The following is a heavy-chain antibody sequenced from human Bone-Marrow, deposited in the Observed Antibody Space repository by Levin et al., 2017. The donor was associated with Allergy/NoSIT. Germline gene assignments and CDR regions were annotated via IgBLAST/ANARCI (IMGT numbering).Heavy chain of an antibody. V-gene: IGHV1-8*01. CDR1: GYTFTSYS. J-gene: IGHJ5*02. CDR3: AGGWYASGWYFGP. CDR2: MNPNSGDT. D-gene: IGHD6-19*01. Sequence: GESLKISCKASGYTFTSYSIHWVRQATGQGLEWMGWMNPNSGDTDYAQQFRGRVTMTGNTSISTAYMDVTSLTSADTAVYYCAGGWYASGWYFGPWGQGTLVTVSS.